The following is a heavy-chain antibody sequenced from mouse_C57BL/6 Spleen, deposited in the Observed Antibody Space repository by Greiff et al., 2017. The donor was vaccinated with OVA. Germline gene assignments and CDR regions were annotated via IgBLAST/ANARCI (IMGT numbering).Heavy chain of an antibody. CDR1: GYTFTSYW. J-gene: IGHJ1*03. V-gene: IGHV1-50*01. Sequence: VQLQQPGAELVKPGASVKLSCKASGYTFTSYWMQWVKQRPGQGLEWIGEIDPSDSYTNYNQKFKGKATLTVDTSSSTAYMQLSSLTSEDSAVYYCARYLSDWYFDVWGTGTTVTVSS. D-gene: IGHD5-1*01. CDR2: IDPSDSYT. CDR3: ARYLSDWYFDV.